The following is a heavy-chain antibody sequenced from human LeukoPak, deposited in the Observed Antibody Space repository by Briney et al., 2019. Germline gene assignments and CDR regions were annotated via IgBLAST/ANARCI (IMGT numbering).Heavy chain of an antibody. CDR3: ARASGYDFWSGYYPANWFDP. CDR1: GYTFTGYY. D-gene: IGHD3-3*01. V-gene: IGHV1-2*02. J-gene: IGHJ5*02. CDR2: INPNSGGT. Sequence: GAPVKVSCKASGYTFTGYYMRWVRQAPGQGLEWMGWINPNSGGTNYAQKFQGRVTMARDTSISTAYMELSRLRSDDTAVYYCARASGYDFWSGYYPANWFDPWGQGTLVTVSS.